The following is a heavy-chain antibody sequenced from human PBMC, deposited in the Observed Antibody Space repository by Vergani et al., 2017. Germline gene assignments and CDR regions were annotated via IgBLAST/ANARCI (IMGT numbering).Heavy chain of an antibody. CDR3: ANSVIAGNVGVAYFGMDV. D-gene: IGHD2/OR15-2a*01. V-gene: IGHV3-30*02. CDR2: IRYDASSE. J-gene: IGHJ6*02. Sequence: QVQILQSGGGVVQPGGSLRLSCTLSGFTLNTYGLHWVRQAPGKGLEWVSFIRYDASSEYYGDSVKGRFTISRDKYQNTVNLQMNSLRTEDTAVYFCANSVIAGNVGVAYFGMDVWGRGTTVTVSS. CDR1: GFTLNTYG.